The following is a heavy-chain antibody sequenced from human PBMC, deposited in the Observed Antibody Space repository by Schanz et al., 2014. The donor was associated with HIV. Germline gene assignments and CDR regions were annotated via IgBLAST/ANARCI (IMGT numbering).Heavy chain of an antibody. CDR3: ARDGGEV. V-gene: IGHV3-7*01. Sequence: EVQLVESGGGLVQPGGSLRLSCAASGFTFSRYWMTWVRQAPGKGLEWAANIKEDGSEKYHADSVKGRFTISRDNAKNSLFLQMESLRAEDTAVYYCARDGGEVWGQGTTVTVSS. J-gene: IGHJ6*02. CDR2: IKEDGSEK. D-gene: IGHD3-16*01. CDR1: GFTFSRYW.